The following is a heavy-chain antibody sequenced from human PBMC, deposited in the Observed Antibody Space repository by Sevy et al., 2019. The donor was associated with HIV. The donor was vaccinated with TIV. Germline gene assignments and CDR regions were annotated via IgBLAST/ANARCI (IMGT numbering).Heavy chain of an antibody. J-gene: IGHJ6*02. V-gene: IGHV3-7*01. D-gene: IGHD2-2*01. CDR3: ARDLTQYCSSTSCYRTYYYYGMDV. Sequence: GGSLRLSCAASGFTFSSYWMSWVRLAPGKGLEWVASLKQDGSEKDYVDSVKGRFTISRDNAKNSLYLQMNSLRAEDTAVYYCARDLTQYCSSTSCYRTYYYYGMDVWGQGTTVTVSS. CDR1: GFTFSSYW. CDR2: LKQDGSEK.